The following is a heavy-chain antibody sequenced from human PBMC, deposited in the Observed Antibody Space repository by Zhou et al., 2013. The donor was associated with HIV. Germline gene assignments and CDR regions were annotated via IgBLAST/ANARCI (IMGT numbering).Heavy chain of an antibody. CDR3: ARGYHSSSWYYYMDV. CDR2: IIPILGIA. V-gene: IGHV1-69*04. CDR1: GGTFSSYA. D-gene: IGHD6-13*01. J-gene: IGHJ6*03. Sequence: QVQLVQSGAEVKKPGSSVKVSCKASGGTFSSYAISWVRQAPGQGLEWMGRIIPILGIANYAQKFQGRVTITADKSTSTAYMELSSLRSEDTAVYYCARGYHSSSWYYYMDVWGKGTTVTVSS.